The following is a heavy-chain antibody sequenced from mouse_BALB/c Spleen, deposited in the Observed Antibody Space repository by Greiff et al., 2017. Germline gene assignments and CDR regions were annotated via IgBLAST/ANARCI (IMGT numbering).Heavy chain of an antibody. CDR3: TRYRYDAMDY. Sequence: VQLQQPGAELVRPGASVKLSCKASGYTFTSYWLNWVKQRPGQGLEWIGNIYPSDSYTNYNQKFKDKATLTVDKSSSTAYMQLSSPTSEDSAVYYCTRYRYDAMDYWGQGTAVTVSS. J-gene: IGHJ4*01. V-gene: IGHV1-69*02. CDR1: GYTFTSYW. CDR2: IYPSDSYT. D-gene: IGHD2-14*01.